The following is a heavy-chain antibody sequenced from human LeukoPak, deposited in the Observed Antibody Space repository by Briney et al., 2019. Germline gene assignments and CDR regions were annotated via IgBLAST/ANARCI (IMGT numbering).Heavy chain of an antibody. J-gene: IGHJ6*03. CDR2: IYYSGST. V-gene: IGHV4-30-4*07. Sequence: SETLSLTCAVSGGSISSGGYSWSWIRQPPGKGLEWIGYIYYSGSTYYNPSLKSRVTISVDTSKNQFSLKLSSVTAADTAVYYCARGKNTYYYYMDVWGKGTTGTVSS. CDR3: ARGKNTYYYYMDV. CDR1: GGSISSGGYS.